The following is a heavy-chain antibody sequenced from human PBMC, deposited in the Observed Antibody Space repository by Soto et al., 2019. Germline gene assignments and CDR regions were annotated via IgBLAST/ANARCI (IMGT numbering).Heavy chain of an antibody. J-gene: IGHJ5*02. Sequence: EVQLLESGGGLVQPGGSLRLSCAASGFTFSNYAMSWVRQAPGKGLEWVSSIHGSGSGTYYADSVKGRFTVSRDDSKETLDLQMSSLTVDDTAVYYCAKDAVARNGGWDWFDPWGLGTLVTVAS. CDR1: GFTFSNYA. D-gene: IGHD6-19*01. CDR2: IHGSGSGT. V-gene: IGHV3-23*01. CDR3: AKDAVARNGGWDWFDP.